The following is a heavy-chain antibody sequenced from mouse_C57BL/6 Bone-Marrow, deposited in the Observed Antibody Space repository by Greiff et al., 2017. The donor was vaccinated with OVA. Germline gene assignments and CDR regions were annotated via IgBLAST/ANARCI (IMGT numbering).Heavy chain of an antibody. CDR2: IYPRSGNT. CDR3: ARERDYGGSYHYWYFDV. Sequence: LQESGAELARPGASVKLSCKASGYTFTSYGISWVKQRPGQGLEWIGEIYPRSGNTYYNEKFKGKATLTADKSSSTASMELRTLTSDDSAVYFCARERDYGGSYHYWYFDVWGTGTTVTVSS. D-gene: IGHD1-1*01. CDR1: GYTFTSYG. J-gene: IGHJ1*03. V-gene: IGHV1-81*01.